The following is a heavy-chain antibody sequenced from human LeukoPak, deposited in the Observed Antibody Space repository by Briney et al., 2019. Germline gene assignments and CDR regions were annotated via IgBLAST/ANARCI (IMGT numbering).Heavy chain of an antibody. CDR1: GFTFSSYS. D-gene: IGHD3-10*01. V-gene: IGHV3-21*01. J-gene: IGHJ5*02. Sequence: GGSLRLSCAASGFTFSSYSMTWVRQAPGKGLEWVSFISSSSTYIYYADSVMGRFTISRDNAKNSLFLQMNSLRAEDTAVYYCARDRGGWFDPWGQGTLVTVSS. CDR3: ARDRGGWFDP. CDR2: ISSSSTYI.